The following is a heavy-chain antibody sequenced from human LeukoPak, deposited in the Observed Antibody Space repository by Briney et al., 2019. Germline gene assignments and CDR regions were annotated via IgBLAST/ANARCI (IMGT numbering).Heavy chain of an antibody. V-gene: IGHV1-2*02. Sequence: SVKVSCKASGYTFTGYYMHWVRQAPGQGLEWMGWINPNSGGTNYAQKFQGRVTMTRDTSISTAYMELSRLRSDDTAVYYCARGGELINQLRDNWFDPWGQGTLVTVSS. CDR2: INPNSGGT. J-gene: IGHJ5*02. CDR1: GYTFTGYY. CDR3: ARGGELINQLRDNWFDP. D-gene: IGHD2-2*01.